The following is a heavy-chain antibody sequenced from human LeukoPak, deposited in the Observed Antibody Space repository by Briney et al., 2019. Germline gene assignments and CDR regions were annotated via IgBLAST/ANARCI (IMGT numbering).Heavy chain of an antibody. V-gene: IGHV3-30*18. J-gene: IGHJ4*02. CDR1: GFTSSSYG. Sequence: GGSLRLSCAASGFTSSSYGMHWVRQAPGKGLEWVAVISYDGSNKYYADSVKGRFTISRDNSKNTLYLQMNSLRAEDTAVYYCAKLPGGQLLSAFDYWGQGTLVTVSS. CDR2: ISYDGSNK. D-gene: IGHD2-2*01. CDR3: AKLPGGQLLSAFDY.